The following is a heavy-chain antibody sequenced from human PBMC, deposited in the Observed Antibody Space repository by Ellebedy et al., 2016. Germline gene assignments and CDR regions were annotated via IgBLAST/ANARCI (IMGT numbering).Heavy chain of an antibody. J-gene: IGHJ3*01. V-gene: IGHV4-38-2*02. CDR1: GYSISSDLY. Sequence: SETLSLTCTVSGYSISSDLYWGWIRQSPGKGLEWLGTIYHGGTTYDNPSLKSRVTISVDTSKNQFSLRLSSVTAADTAVYWCARVSRYGDYPDTFDVWGQGTLVSVSS. D-gene: IGHD4-17*01. CDR2: IYHGGTT. CDR3: ARVSRYGDYPDTFDV.